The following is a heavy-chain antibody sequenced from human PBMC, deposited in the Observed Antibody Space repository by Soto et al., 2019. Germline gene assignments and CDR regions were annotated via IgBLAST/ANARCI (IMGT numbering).Heavy chain of an antibody. D-gene: IGHD3-22*01. J-gene: IGHJ5*01. CDR3: ARWVGVSMYDNSGKYDS. Sequence: QVQLVESGGGVVQPGGSLRLTCAASGFTFSGSGMHWVRQAPGKGLEWVALVSYDGTRKYYTDSVRGRFTISRDNSENTLSLQMNSLRTEDTAVYYCARWVGVSMYDNSGKYDSWGQGTLVIVS. V-gene: IGHV3-30*03. CDR2: VSYDGTRK. CDR1: GFTFSGSG.